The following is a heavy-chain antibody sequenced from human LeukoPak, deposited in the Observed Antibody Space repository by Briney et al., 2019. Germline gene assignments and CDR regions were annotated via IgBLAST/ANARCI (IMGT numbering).Heavy chain of an antibody. CDR3: ARVWSGSYFDY. CDR2: IYSGGST. Sequence: TGGSLRLSCAASGFTVSSNYMSWVRQAPGKGREWVAVIYSGGSTYYADSVKGRFTISRDNSKNTLYLQMNSLRAEDTAVYYCARVWSGSYFDYWGQGTLVTVSS. D-gene: IGHD1-26*01. CDR1: GFTVSSNY. V-gene: IGHV3-53*01. J-gene: IGHJ4*02.